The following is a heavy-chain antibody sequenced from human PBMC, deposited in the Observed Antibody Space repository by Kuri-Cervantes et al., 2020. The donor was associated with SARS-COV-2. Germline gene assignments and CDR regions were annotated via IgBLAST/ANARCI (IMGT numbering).Heavy chain of an antibody. CDR1: GFIFSNYG. Sequence: GGSLRLSCAASGFIFSNYGMHWVRQAPGKGPEWVAFIRYDGDNKYYADSVKGRFTISRDNPKNTLYLQMNSLRAEDTAVYYCAKDPLWGSSSNFDYWGQGTLVTVSS. CDR2: IRYDGDNK. V-gene: IGHV3-30*02. D-gene: IGHD6-6*01. CDR3: AKDPLWGSSSNFDY. J-gene: IGHJ4*02.